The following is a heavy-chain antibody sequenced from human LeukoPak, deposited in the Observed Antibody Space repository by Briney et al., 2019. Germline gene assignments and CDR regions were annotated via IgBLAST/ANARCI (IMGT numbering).Heavy chain of an antibody. Sequence: GGSLRLSCAASGFSFSTSWMAWVRQAPGKGLEWVANIKKDGSEKIYGDSVKGRLTISRDNSKNTLYLQMNSLRAEDTAVYYCAKPAYCGGDCSTFYFDYWGQGALVTVSS. CDR3: AKPAYCGGDCSTFYFDY. CDR1: GFSFSTSW. J-gene: IGHJ4*02. V-gene: IGHV3-7*03. D-gene: IGHD2-21*02. CDR2: IKKDGSEK.